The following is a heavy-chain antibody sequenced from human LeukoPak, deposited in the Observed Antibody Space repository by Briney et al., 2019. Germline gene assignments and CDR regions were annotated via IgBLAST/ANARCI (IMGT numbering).Heavy chain of an antibody. CDR2: IDWDDDK. D-gene: IGHD5-18*01. V-gene: IGHV2-70*11. CDR1: GFSLSTSGMC. Sequence: SGPTLVNPTQTLTLTCTFSGFSLSTSGMCVSWILQPLGKALEWLARIDWDDDKYYSSSLKTRLTISKDTSKNQVVLTMTNMDPVDTGTYYCARIRSRYSYGYHFDYWGQGTLVTVSS. J-gene: IGHJ4*02. CDR3: ARIRSRYSYGYHFDY.